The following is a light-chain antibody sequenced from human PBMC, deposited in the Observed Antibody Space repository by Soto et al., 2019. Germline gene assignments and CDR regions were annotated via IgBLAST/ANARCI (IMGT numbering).Light chain of an antibody. CDR1: QSSSTW. Sequence: DIPRTQSPSTLSAPVGDRVTITCRASQSSSTWLAWYQPKPGKAPKRLIYEAASLVSGVPSRYRGSGFGTEFTLTISTLQSDDFGTYYCQQYNSYPLTFGGGTTVEIK. CDR3: QQYNSYPLT. J-gene: IGKJ4*01. CDR2: EAA. V-gene: IGKV1-5*03.